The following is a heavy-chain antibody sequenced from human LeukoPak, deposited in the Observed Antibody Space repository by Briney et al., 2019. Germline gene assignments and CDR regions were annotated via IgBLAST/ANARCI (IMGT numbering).Heavy chain of an antibody. CDR3: ARDLGYCSGGSCYSFSY. V-gene: IGHV1-18*04. CDR2: ISAYNGNT. D-gene: IGHD2-15*01. Sequence: ASVKVSCKASGYTFTSYGISWVRQAPGQGLEWMGWISAYNGNTNYAQKLKGRVTMTTDTSTSTAYMELRSLRSDDTAVYYCARDLGYCSGGSCYSFSYWGQGTLATVSS. J-gene: IGHJ4*02. CDR1: GYTFTSYG.